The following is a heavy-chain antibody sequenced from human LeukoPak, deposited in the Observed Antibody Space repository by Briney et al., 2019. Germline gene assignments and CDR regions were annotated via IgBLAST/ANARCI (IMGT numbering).Heavy chain of an antibody. CDR2: IIPILGIA. Sequence: GSSVKVSCKASGGTFSSYAISWVRQAPGQGLEWMGRIIPILGIANYAQKFQGRVTITADKSTSTAYMELSSLRSEDTAVYYCARGKITIFGENYYYMDVWGKGTTVTVSS. V-gene: IGHV1-69*04. J-gene: IGHJ6*03. CDR1: GGTFSSYA. CDR3: ARGKITIFGENYYYMDV. D-gene: IGHD3-3*01.